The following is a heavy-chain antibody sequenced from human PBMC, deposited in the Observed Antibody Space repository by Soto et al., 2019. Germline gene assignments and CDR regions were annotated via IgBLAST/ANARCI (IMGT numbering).Heavy chain of an antibody. D-gene: IGHD6-19*01. V-gene: IGHV4-39*01. CDR2: IYSIGST. J-gene: IGHJ6*02. CDR1: GGSISSSSY. Sequence: TSETLSLTCTVSGGSISSSSYWGWIRQPPGKGLEWIGSIYSIGSTYYNPSLKSRVTISVDTSKNQFSLKLSSVTAADTAVYYCRRSSRYSTDVWGQGTTVT. CDR3: RRSSRYSTDV.